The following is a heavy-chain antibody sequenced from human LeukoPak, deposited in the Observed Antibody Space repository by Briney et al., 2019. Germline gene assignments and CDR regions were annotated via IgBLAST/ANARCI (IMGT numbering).Heavy chain of an antibody. J-gene: IGHJ5*02. CDR1: GFTFDDYA. CDR2: INWNGGST. D-gene: IGHD5-18*01. Sequence: GGSLRLSCAASGFTFDDYAMSWVRQAPGKGLEWVSGINWNGGSTGYADSVKGRFTISRDNSKNTLSLQMNSLRAEDPAVYSCAKDPREGYNGACDPWGQGTLVTVSS. CDR3: AKDPREGYNGACDP. V-gene: IGHV3-20*04.